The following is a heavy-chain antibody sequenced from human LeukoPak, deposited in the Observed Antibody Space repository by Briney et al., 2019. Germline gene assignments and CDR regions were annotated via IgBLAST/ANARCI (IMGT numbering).Heavy chain of an antibody. V-gene: IGHV4-61*02. Sequence: SETLSLTCTVSGGSINSGSDYWTWIRQPAGKGLEWVGRIDRSGSTNYRPSLKSRVTISVDTSKNQFSLNLNSVTAADTAMYYCARNSLGAIDYWGQGTLVTVSS. CDR3: ARNSLGAIDY. D-gene: IGHD1-26*01. CDR1: GGSINSGSDY. CDR2: IDRSGST. J-gene: IGHJ4*02.